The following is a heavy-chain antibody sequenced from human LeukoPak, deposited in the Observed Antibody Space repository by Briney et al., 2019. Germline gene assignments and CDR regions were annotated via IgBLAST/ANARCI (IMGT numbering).Heavy chain of an antibody. CDR2: IYYSGST. V-gene: IGHV4-59*01. CDR1: GGSISSYY. Sequence: SETLSLTCTVSGGSISSYYWSWIRQPPGKGLGWIGYIYYSGSTNYNPSLKSRITISVDTSKNQFSLKLSSVTAADTAVYYCARRNYGSLFDPWGQGTLVTVSS. J-gene: IGHJ5*02. CDR3: ARRNYGSLFDP. D-gene: IGHD1-7*01.